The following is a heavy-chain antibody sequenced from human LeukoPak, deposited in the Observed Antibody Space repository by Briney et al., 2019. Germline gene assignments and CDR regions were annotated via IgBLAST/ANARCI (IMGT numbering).Heavy chain of an antibody. CDR3: ARDRGHLDGFDI. D-gene: IGHD3-10*01. J-gene: IGHJ3*02. CDR2: IYYSGST. Sequence: SETLSLTCTVSGASISNYYWSWIRQPPGKGLEWIGYIYYSGSTNYNPSLNSRVTMSLDTSKNQFSLKLSSVTAADTAVYYCARDRGHLDGFDIWGQGTMVTVSS. CDR1: GASISNYY. V-gene: IGHV4-59*01.